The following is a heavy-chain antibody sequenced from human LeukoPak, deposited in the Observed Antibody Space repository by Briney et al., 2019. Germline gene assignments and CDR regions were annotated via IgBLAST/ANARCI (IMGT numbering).Heavy chain of an antibody. J-gene: IGHJ4*02. D-gene: IGHD6-13*01. CDR1: GFTFSRYA. Sequence: GGSLRLSCAASGFTFSRYAMSWVRQAPGKGLEWVSAISGSGGSIHYADSVKGRFTISRDNSKNTLYLQMNSLRAEDTAVYYCAKANETYSSSWYDYWGQGTLVTVSS. CDR3: AKANETYSSSWYDY. V-gene: IGHV3-23*01. CDR2: ISGSGGSI.